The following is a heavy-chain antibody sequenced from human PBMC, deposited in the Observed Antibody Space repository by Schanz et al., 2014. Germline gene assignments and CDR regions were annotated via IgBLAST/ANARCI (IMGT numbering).Heavy chain of an antibody. D-gene: IGHD6-13*01. J-gene: IGHJ4*02. CDR3: ARGLIAAAGGAFDY. V-gene: IGHV3-23*04. Sequence: VQLVESGGGVVQPGRSLRLSCAASGFSFSSYAMGWVRQAPGKGLEWVSAINTGVNTYYADSVRGRFTMSRDNSKNTLYLQMNSLRAGDAAVYYCARGLIAAAGGAFDYWGQGTLVAVSA. CDR2: INTGVNT. CDR1: GFSFSSYA.